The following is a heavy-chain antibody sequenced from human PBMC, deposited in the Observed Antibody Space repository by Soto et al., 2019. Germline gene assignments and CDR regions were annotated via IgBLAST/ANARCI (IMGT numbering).Heavy chain of an antibody. Sequence: ASVKVSCKASGYTFTGYYMHWVRQAPGQGLEWMGWINPNSGGTNYAQKFQGWVTMTRDTSISTAYMELSRLRSDDTAVYYCARGYCSSTSCNSYYFDYWGQGTLVTVSS. CDR3: ARGYCSSTSCNSYYFDY. CDR2: INPNSGGT. D-gene: IGHD2-2*01. J-gene: IGHJ4*02. CDR1: GYTFTGYY. V-gene: IGHV1-2*04.